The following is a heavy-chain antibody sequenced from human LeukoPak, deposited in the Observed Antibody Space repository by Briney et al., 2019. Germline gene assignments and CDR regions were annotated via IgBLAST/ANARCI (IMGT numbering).Heavy chain of an antibody. CDR1: GYSFTSYW. Sequence: KRGESLKISCKGSGYSFTSYWIGWVRQMPGKGLEWMGIIYPGDSDTRYSPSFQGQVTISADKSISTAYLQWSSLKASDTAMYYCARRGLYYYDSSGYYYVIDYWGQGTLVTVSS. D-gene: IGHD3-22*01. CDR3: ARRGLYYYDSSGYYYVIDY. CDR2: IYPGDSDT. V-gene: IGHV5-51*01. J-gene: IGHJ4*02.